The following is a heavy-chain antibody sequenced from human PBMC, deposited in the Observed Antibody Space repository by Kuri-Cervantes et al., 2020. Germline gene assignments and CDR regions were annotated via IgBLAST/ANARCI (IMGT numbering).Heavy chain of an antibody. J-gene: IGHJ3*02. D-gene: IGHD3-10*01. CDR3: ARVADMVRGVITQNDAFDI. CDR1: GFTFSSYA. V-gene: IGHV3-7*01. CDR2: IKQDGSEK. Sequence: GESLKISCAASGFTFSSYAMHWVRQAPGKGLEWVANIKQDGSEKYYVDSVKGRFTISRDSAKNSLYLQMNSLRAEDTAVYYCARVADMVRGVITQNDAFDIWGQGTMVTVSS.